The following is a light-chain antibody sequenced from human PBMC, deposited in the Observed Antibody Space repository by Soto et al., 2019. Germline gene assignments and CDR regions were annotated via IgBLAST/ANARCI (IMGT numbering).Light chain of an antibody. J-gene: IGKJ4*01. Sequence: DIQMTQSPATLSASVGDRVTITCRASQSVRSLLAWYQQKPGTAPKLLIFDASRLESGVPSRFSGSASGTEFTLTISSLQPDDFATYYCQQYDNYPLTFGGGTKVDIK. CDR2: DAS. CDR1: QSVRSL. CDR3: QQYDNYPLT. V-gene: IGKV1-5*01.